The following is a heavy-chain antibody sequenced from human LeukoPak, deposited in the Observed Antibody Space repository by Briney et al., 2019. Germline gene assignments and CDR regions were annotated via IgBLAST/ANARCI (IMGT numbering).Heavy chain of an antibody. V-gene: IGHV3-7*04. J-gene: IGHJ4*02. CDR2: IKQDGSEI. Sequence: GGSLRLSCAASGFNFNSYWMSWVREAPGKGLECVANIKQDGSEIYFVDSVKGRFTISRDNAKSSMYLQMNSLRGEDTAVYYCARARYGSGGYFFDFWGQGTLVTVSS. D-gene: IGHD3-10*01. CDR3: ARARYGSGGYFFDF. CDR1: GFNFNSYW.